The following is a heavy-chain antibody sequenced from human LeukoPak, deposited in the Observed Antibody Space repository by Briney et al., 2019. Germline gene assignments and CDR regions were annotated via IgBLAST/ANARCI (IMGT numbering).Heavy chain of an antibody. J-gene: IGHJ6*03. CDR1: GGSISSIGYF. Sequence: PSETLSLTCTVSGGSISSIGYFWSWMRQPAGKGLEWIGHIYSGGNTNYNPSLKSRVTISIDTSKNQFSLKVTSVTAADTAVYYCARVTYGSGNYYVYYYYMDVWGKGTTVTVSS. CDR3: ARVTYGSGNYYVYYYYMDV. CDR2: IYSGGNT. D-gene: IGHD3-10*01. V-gene: IGHV4-61*09.